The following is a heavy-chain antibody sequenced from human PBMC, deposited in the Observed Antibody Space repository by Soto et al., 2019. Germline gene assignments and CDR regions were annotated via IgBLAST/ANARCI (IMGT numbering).Heavy chain of an antibody. V-gene: IGHV2-26*01. J-gene: IGHJ4*02. CDR2: IFSNDEK. Sequence: QVTLKESGPVLVKPTETLTLTCTVSGFSLSNARMGVSWIRQPPGKALEWLAHIFSNDEKSYSTSLKSRLTISKDTSKSQVVLTMTNMDPVDTATYYCARIRREITMVRGVIMGFYYFDYWGQGTLVTVSS. D-gene: IGHD3-10*01. CDR3: ARIRREITMVRGVIMGFYYFDY. CDR1: GFSLSNARMG.